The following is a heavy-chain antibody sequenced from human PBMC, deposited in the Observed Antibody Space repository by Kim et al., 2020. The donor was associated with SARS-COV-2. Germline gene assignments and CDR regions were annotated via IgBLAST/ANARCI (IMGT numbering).Heavy chain of an antibody. V-gene: IGHV3-72*01. CDR2: SRDRANSYST. CDR1: GLNFSDHY. Sequence: GGSLRLSCGASGLNFSDHYMDWVRQAPGKGLEWVGRSRDRANSYSTEYAASVKGRCAISRDHSQNSVHLQMQDLKVEDTAIYYCTRRIFDAFDIWGQGAMVTVSS. J-gene: IGHJ3*02. D-gene: IGHD1-20*01. CDR3: TRRIFDAFDI.